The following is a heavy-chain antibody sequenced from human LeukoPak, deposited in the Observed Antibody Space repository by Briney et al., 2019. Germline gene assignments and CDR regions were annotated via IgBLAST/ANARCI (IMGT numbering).Heavy chain of an antibody. D-gene: IGHD4/OR15-4a*01. V-gene: IGHV1-2*02. CDR2: INSNSGGT. CDR3: ARFANPEGLDY. Sequence: ASVTVSCKASGYTFTGYYLHWVRQAPGQGLEWMGWINSNSGGTNYAQKFQGRVTMTRDTSISTAYMELSRLRSDDTAVYYCARFANPEGLDYWGQGTLVTVSS. CDR1: GYTFTGYY. J-gene: IGHJ4*02.